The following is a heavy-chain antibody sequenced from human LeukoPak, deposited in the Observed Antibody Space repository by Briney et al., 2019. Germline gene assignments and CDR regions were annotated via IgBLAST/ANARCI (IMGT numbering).Heavy chain of an antibody. CDR1: GYSISSGYY. D-gene: IGHD2-15*01. CDR3: ARDIVVVVAASYFDY. CDR2: IYHSGST. J-gene: IGHJ4*02. V-gene: IGHV4-38-2*02. Sequence: SETLSLTCAVSGYSISSGYYWGWIRQPPGKGLEWIGSIYHSGSTYYNPSLKSRVTISVDTSKNQCSLKLSSVTAADTAVYYCARDIVVVVAASYFDYWGQGTLVTVSS.